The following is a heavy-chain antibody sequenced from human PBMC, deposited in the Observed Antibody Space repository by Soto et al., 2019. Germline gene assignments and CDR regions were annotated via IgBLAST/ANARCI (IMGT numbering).Heavy chain of an antibody. V-gene: IGHV4-34*01. CDR2: INHSGST. D-gene: IGHD7-27*01. Sequence: SETLSLTCAVYGGSFSGYYWSWIRQPPGKGLEWVGEINHSGSTNYNPSLKSRVTISVDTSKNQFSFKLSSVTAADTAVYCCARGRWGRHAFDIWGQGTMVTVSS. CDR3: ARGRWGRHAFDI. J-gene: IGHJ3*02. CDR1: GGSFSGYY.